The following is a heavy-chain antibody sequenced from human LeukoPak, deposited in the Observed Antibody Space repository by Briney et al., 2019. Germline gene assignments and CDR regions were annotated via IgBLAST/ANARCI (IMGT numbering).Heavy chain of an antibody. CDR1: GFTFSSYS. CDR2: ISSSSSYI. D-gene: IGHD2-2*01. V-gene: IGHV3-21*04. J-gene: IGHJ3*02. Sequence: GGSLRLSCAASGFTFSSYSMDWVRQAPGKGLEWVSSISSSSSYIYYADSVKGRFTISRDNAKNSLYLQMNSLRAEDTAVYYCAKVSHYCSSTSCHDAFDIWGQGTMVTVSS. CDR3: AKVSHYCSSTSCHDAFDI.